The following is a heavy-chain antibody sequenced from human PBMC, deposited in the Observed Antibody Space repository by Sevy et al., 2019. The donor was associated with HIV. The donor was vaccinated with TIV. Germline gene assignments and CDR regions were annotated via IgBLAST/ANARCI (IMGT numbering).Heavy chain of an antibody. J-gene: IGHJ4*02. V-gene: IGHV4-59*01. D-gene: IGHD1-1*01. CDR3: ARDSTTRPRVLDY. CDR2: IYFTGKT. Sequence: SETLSLTCSVSGGSISSYFWTWVRQSPGKGLEWIGNIYFTGKTDYSPSPKSRVTLSLDTSKSQFSLTLKSVTAADTAIYFCARDSTTRPRVLDYWGQGTLVTVSS. CDR1: GGSISSYF.